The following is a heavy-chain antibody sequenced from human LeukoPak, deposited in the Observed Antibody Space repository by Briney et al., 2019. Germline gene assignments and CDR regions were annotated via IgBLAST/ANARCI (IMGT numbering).Heavy chain of an antibody. CDR3: AKEWKSQLPSGDY. J-gene: IGHJ4*02. CDR1: GFTFSSYD. V-gene: IGHV3-13*01. D-gene: IGHD1-1*01. CDR2: IGTAGDT. Sequence: GGSLRLSCAASGFTFSSYDMHWVRQATGKGREWVSAIGTAGDTYYPGSVKGRFTISRDNSKNTLYLQMNSLRAEDTAVYSCAKEWKSQLPSGDYWGQGTLVTVSS.